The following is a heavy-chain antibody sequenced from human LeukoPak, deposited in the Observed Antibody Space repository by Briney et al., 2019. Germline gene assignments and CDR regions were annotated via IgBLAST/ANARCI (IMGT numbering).Heavy chain of an antibody. Sequence: VASVKVSCKASGYTFTSYYMHWVRQAPGQGLEWMGIINPSGGSTSYAQKFQGRVTMTRDTSTSTVYMELSSLRSEDTAVYYCARSNCSSTSCFWGSLLSQDAFDIWGQGTMVTVSS. D-gene: IGHD2-2*01. V-gene: IGHV1-46*01. J-gene: IGHJ3*02. CDR1: GYTFTSYY. CDR2: INPSGGST. CDR3: ARSNCSSTSCFWGSLLSQDAFDI.